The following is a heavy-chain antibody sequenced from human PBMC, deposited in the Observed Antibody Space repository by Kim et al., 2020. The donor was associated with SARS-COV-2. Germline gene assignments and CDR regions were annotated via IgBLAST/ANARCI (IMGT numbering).Heavy chain of an antibody. Sequence: GSNKYSADSVKGRFTISRDNSKNTLYLQMNSLRAEDTAVYYCARVTPAFDYWGQGTLVTVSS. CDR2: GSNK. CDR3: ARVTPAFDY. V-gene: IGHV3-30*01. J-gene: IGHJ4*02.